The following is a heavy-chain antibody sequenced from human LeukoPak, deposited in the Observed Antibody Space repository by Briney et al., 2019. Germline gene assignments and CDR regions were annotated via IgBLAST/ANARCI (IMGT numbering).Heavy chain of an antibody. CDR2: TYYRSKWFY. J-gene: IGHJ4*02. Sequence: SQTLSLTCAISGDSVSSNSVALNWIRLSPSRGLEWLGRTYYRSKWFYDYAVSVKSRITINPDTSKNQFSLQLNSVTPEDTAVYYCAGTGSYFRFWDQGTLVTVSS. CDR3: AGTGSYFRF. D-gene: IGHD1-26*01. V-gene: IGHV6-1*01. CDR1: GDSVSSNSVA.